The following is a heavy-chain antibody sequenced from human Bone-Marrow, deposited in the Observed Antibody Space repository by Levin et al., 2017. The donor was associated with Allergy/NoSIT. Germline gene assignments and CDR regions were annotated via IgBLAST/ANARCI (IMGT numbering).Heavy chain of an antibody. CDR2: IKLDGSES. V-gene: IGHV3-7*01. CDR1: VFTFDAYW. D-gene: IGHD3-22*01. Sequence: GESLKISYTASVFTFDAYWMTWVRQAPGKGLEWVASIKLDGSESFYVDSVRGRFTISRDNAKNSLYLQMNSLRAEDTAVYYCARIYDSTGYYSGVGAFDIWGQGTMVTVSS. J-gene: IGHJ3*02. CDR3: ARIYDSTGYYSGVGAFDI.